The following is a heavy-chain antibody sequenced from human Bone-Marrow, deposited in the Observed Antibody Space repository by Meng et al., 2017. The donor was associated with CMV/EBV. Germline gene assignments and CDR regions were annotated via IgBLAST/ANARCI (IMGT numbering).Heavy chain of an antibody. J-gene: IGHJ4*02. CDR3: ARDPYYDSSDRDY. V-gene: IGHV3-20*04. Sequence: GESLKISCEASGFTFDYYGLSWVRQAPGKGLEWVCGINWNGENTGYADSVKGRFSISRNNGKNFVFLHMYSLRVEDTALYYCARDPYYDSSDRDYWGQGTLVTVSS. CDR1: GFTFDYYG. CDR2: INWNGENT. D-gene: IGHD3-22*01.